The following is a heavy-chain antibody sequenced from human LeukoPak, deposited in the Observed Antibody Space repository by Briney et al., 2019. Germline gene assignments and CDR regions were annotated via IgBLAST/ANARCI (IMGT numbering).Heavy chain of an antibody. J-gene: IGHJ4*02. Sequence: GGSLTLSCRASGFSVGDYAMSWVRHAPGKGLEWVGFIRSKTYGGTADYAASVEGRFTISRDDSNNIVYLQMNSLKTEDTAVYYCTRGLEGFTAYDDFWGQGTLVTVSS. CDR2: IRSKTYGGTA. CDR3: TRGLEGFTAYDDF. CDR1: GFSVGDYA. D-gene: IGHD5-12*01. V-gene: IGHV3-49*04.